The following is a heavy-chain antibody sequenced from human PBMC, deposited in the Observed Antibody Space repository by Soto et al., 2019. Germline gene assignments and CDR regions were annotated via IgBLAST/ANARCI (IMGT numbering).Heavy chain of an antibody. J-gene: IGHJ1*01. V-gene: IGHV4-30-4*01. CDR3: ASFTYYYDSSGYYYGYFQH. D-gene: IGHD3-22*01. CDR2: IYYSGST. Sequence: SETLSLTCTVSGGSISSGDYYWSWIRQPPGKGLEWIGYIYYSGSTYYNPSLKSRVTISVDTSKNQFSLKLSSVTAADTAVYYCASFTYYYDSSGYYYGYFQHWGQGTLVTVSS. CDR1: GGSISSGDYY.